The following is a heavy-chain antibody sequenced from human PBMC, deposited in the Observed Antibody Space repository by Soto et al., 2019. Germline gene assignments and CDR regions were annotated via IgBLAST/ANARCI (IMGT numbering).Heavy chain of an antibody. V-gene: IGHV3-23*04. CDR1: GFTFSSYG. Sequence: VQLVESGGGVVQPGRSLRLSCAASGFTFSSYGMHWVRQAPGKGLEWVSAISGSGGSTYYADSVKGRFTISRDNSKNTLYLQMNSLRAEDTAVYYCAKDLATMVRGVTPFFDYWGQGTLVTVSS. J-gene: IGHJ4*02. CDR3: AKDLATMVRGVTPFFDY. D-gene: IGHD3-10*01. CDR2: ISGSGGST.